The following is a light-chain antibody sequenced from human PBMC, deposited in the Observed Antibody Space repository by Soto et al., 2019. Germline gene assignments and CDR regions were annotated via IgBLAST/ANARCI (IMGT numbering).Light chain of an antibody. CDR3: LSYDATNQV. J-gene: IGLJ3*02. CDR2: EDN. V-gene: IGLV6-57*01. CDR1: SGSIASNY. Sequence: NFMLTQPHSVSESPVKTVIISCTRSSGSIASNYVQWYQQRPGSSPTTVIYEDNQRPSGVPDRFSGSIDSSSNSASLTISGLETEDEADYYCLSYDATNQVFGRGTKVTAL.